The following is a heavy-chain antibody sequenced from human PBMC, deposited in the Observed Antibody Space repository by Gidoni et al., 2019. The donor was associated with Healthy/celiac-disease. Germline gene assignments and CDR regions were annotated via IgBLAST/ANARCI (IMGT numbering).Heavy chain of an antibody. J-gene: IGHJ3*02. Sequence: EVQLVESGGGLVQPGGSLRLSCAASGFTFSSYSMNWVRQAPGKGLEWVSYISSSSSTIYYADSVKGRFTISRDNAKNSLYLQMNSLRDEDTAVYYCARESYYYDSRGGAFDIWGQGTMVTVSS. D-gene: IGHD3-22*01. CDR2: ISSSSSTI. V-gene: IGHV3-48*02. CDR1: GFTFSSYS. CDR3: ARESYYYDSRGGAFDI.